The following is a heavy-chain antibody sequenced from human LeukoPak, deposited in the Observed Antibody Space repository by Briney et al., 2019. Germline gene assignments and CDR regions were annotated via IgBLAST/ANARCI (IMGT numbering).Heavy chain of an antibody. J-gene: IGHJ4*02. CDR3: ARGYSSSWLDY. CDR2: ISYDGSNK. CDR1: GFTFSSYA. D-gene: IGHD6-13*01. V-gene: IGHV3-30*04. Sequence: HPGGSPRLSCAASGFTFSSYAMHWVRQAPGKGLEWVAVISYDGSNKYYADSVKGRFTISRDNSKNTLYLQMNSLRAEDTAVYYCARGYSSSWLDYWGQGTLVTVSS.